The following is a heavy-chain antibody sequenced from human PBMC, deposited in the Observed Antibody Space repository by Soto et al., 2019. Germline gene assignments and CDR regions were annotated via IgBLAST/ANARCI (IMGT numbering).Heavy chain of an antibody. CDR3: ARSFRKQWLVLGNCYFNL. CDR1: GFTFSSYD. J-gene: IGHJ2*01. V-gene: IGHV3-13*01. Sequence: LRLSCAASGFTFSSYDMHWVRRATGKGLGWVSAIGTAGDTYYPGSVKGRFTISRENAKNSLYLQMNSLRAGDTAVFYFARSFRKQWLVLGNCYFNLGGRGTPVTVSS. CDR2: IGTAGDT. D-gene: IGHD6-19*01.